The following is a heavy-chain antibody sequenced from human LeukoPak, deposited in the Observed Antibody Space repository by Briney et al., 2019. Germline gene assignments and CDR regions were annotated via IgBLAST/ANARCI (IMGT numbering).Heavy chain of an antibody. CDR1: GGSISSYY. J-gene: IGHJ4*02. CDR2: IYNSGST. D-gene: IGHD6-13*01. CDR3: ARGGTSTWYSGDY. Sequence: SETLSLTCTVSGGSISSYYWNWIRQPPGKGLEWIGNIYNSGSTNYSPSLKSRVTISVDTSKNQFSLKLSSVTAADTAVYYCARGGTSTWYSGDYWGQGALVTVSS. V-gene: IGHV4-59*01.